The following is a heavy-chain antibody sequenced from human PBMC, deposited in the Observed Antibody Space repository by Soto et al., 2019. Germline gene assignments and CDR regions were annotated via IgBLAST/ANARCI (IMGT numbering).Heavy chain of an antibody. Sequence: QVQVVQSRAEVKKPGASVKVSCKTSGYTFTDYDINWVRQARGQGLEWMGWMRPDSSNAGYAQQFQGRVSMTSNTSIRTAYMELSSLRAEDTAVYYCEVTTGYWGQGTLVTVSS. D-gene: IGHD3-9*01. V-gene: IGHV1-8*01. CDR1: GYTFTDYD. CDR3: EVTTGY. CDR2: MRPDSSNA. J-gene: IGHJ4*02.